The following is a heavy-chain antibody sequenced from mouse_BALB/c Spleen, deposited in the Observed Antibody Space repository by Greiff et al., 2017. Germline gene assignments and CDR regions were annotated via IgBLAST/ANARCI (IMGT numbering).Heavy chain of an antibody. CDR3: ARDRGGNYQYYYAMDY. V-gene: IGHV7-3*02. D-gene: IGHD2-1*01. CDR2: IRNKANGYTT. CDR1: GFTFTDYY. Sequence: EVKVEESGGGLVQPGGSLRLSCATSGFTFTDYYMSWVRQPPGKALEWLGFIRNKANGYTTEYSASVKGRFTISRDNSQSILYLQMNTLRAEDSATYYCARDRGGNYQYYYAMDYWGQGTSVTVSS. J-gene: IGHJ4*01.